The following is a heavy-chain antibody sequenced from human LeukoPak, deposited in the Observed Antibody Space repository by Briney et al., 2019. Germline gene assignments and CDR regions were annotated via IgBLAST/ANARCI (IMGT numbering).Heavy chain of an antibody. CDR2: IDGNGAKT. V-gene: IGHV3-23*01. J-gene: IGHJ4*02. Sequence: GGSLRLSCAASGFAFHTYGMGWVRQAPGKGLEWVSAIDGNGAKTFYADPVKGRFTIFRDNSKNTLYLQMNILRAEDTAVYYCAKDKSWGFDYWGEGTLVTVSS. CDR3: AKDKSWGFDY. CDR1: GFAFHTYG. D-gene: IGHD3-16*01.